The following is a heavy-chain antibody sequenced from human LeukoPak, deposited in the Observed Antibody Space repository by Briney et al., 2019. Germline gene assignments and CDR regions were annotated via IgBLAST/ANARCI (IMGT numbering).Heavy chain of an antibody. D-gene: IGHD3-10*01. V-gene: IGHV4-59*01. J-gene: IGHJ4*02. CDR3: ARTRSALWFGELDY. CDR1: GGSISSYY. Sequence: SETLSLTCTVSGGSISSYYWSWIRQPPGKGLEWIGYIYYSGSTNYNPSVKSRVTISVDTSKNQFSLKLSSVTAADTAVYYCARTRSALWFGELDYWGQGTLVTVSS. CDR2: IYYSGST.